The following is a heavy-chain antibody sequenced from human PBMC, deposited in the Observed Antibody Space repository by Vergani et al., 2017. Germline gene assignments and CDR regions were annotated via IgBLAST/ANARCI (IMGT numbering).Heavy chain of an antibody. D-gene: IGHD3-22*01. Sequence: QVQLVQSGAEVKKPGASVKVSCKASGYTFTSYDINWVRQATGQGLEWMGWMNPNSGNTGYAQKFQGRVTMTRNTSISTAYMELSSLRSEDTAVYYCARAYSYDSSGYYLYYYYYGMDVWGQGTTVTVSS. CDR1: GYTFTSYD. V-gene: IGHV1-8*01. CDR2: MNPNSGNT. CDR3: ARAYSYDSSGYYLYYYYYGMDV. J-gene: IGHJ6*02.